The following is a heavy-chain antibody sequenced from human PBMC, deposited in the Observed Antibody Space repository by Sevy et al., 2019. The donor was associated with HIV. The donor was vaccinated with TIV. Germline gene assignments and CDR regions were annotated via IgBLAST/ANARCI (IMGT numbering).Heavy chain of an antibody. CDR3: ALERLSSNVAEYFQN. D-gene: IGHD1-1*01. CDR1: GFTFTSYS. J-gene: IGHJ1*01. Sequence: GGSLRLSCAASGFTFTSYSMHWVRQAPGKGLEWVATISYDATNKHDADSVKGRFTNSRDNSRNSLFLQMNSLRSEDTAVYYCALERLSSNVAEYFQNWGQGTLVTVSS. CDR2: ISYDATNK. V-gene: IGHV3-30-3*01.